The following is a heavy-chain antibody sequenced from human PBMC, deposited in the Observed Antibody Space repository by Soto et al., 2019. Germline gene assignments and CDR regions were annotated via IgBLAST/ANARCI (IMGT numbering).Heavy chain of an antibody. CDR3: ARAGYSYGRNWLDP. V-gene: IGHV4-34*01. J-gene: IGHJ5*02. CDR2: INHSGST. D-gene: IGHD5-18*01. Sequence: SETLSLTCAVYGGSFSGYYWSWIRQPPGKGLEWIGEINHSGSTNYNPSLKSRVTISVDTSKNQFSLKLSSVTAADTAVYYCARAGYSYGRNWLDPWGQGTLVTVSS. CDR1: GGSFSGYY.